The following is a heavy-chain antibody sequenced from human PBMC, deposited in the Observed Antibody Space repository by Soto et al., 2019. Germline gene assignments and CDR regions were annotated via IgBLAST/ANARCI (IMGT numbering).Heavy chain of an antibody. Sequence: GASVKVSCKASGDTFTSYGSSWVRQAPGQGLEWMGWISAYNGNTNYAQKLQGRVTMTTDTSTSTAYMELRSLRSDDTAVYYCARAILLWFGELSVGDYWGQGTLVTVSS. CDR3: ARAILLWFGELSVGDY. D-gene: IGHD3-10*01. CDR2: ISAYNGNT. CDR1: GDTFTSYG. V-gene: IGHV1-18*01. J-gene: IGHJ4*02.